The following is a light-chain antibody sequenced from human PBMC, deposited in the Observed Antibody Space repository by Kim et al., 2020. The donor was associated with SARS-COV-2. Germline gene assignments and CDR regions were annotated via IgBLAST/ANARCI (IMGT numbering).Light chain of an antibody. CDR1: NSDIGGYNY. CDR2: DSN. J-gene: IGLJ3*02. Sequence: TLSCTGSNSDIGGYNYVSTIQQSPGKAPKLLIYDSNLRPSGLSARFSGSQSGNTASLTISGLQADAEAVYHCSSYADSDTWVFGGGTKVTVL. CDR3: SSYADSDTWV. V-gene: IGLV2-11*03.